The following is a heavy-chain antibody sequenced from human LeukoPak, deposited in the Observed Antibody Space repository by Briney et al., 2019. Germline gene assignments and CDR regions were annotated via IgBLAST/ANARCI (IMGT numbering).Heavy chain of an antibody. CDR2: INHSGST. CDR1: GGSFSGYY. J-gene: IGHJ5*02. CDR3: ARLKYCSSTSCYGGYWFDP. V-gene: IGHV4-34*01. D-gene: IGHD2-2*01. Sequence: SETLSLTCAVYGGSFSGYYWSWIRQPPGKGLEWIGEINHSGSTYYNPSLKSRVTISVDRSKNQFSLKLSSVTAADTAVYYCARLKYCSSTSCYGGYWFDPWGQGTLVTVSS.